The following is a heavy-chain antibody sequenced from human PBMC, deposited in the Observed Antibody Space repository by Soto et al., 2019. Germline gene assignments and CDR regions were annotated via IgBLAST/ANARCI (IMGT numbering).Heavy chain of an antibody. V-gene: IGHV3-30-3*01. D-gene: IGHD2-15*01. CDR1: VFTFSSYA. CDR3: ARDGKAASSTYYYYGMDV. CDR2: ISYDGSNK. J-gene: IGHJ6*02. Sequence: PCWSLRLSCSASVFTFSSYAMHWVRQAPGKGLEWVAVISYDGSNKYYADSVKGRFTISRDNSKNTLYLQMNSLRAEDTAVYYCARDGKAASSTYYYYGMDVWGQGTTVTVSS.